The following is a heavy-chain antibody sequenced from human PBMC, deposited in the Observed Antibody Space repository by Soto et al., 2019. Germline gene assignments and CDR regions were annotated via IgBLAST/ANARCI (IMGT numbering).Heavy chain of an antibody. J-gene: IGHJ6*03. CDR3: ARTFPTRTAYYDFWSGYYATNYYYYSYMDI. D-gene: IGHD3-3*01. CDR1: GYTFTSYH. CDR2: MNPNSGNT. V-gene: IGHV1-8*01. Sequence: GASVKVSRKASGYTFTSYHINWVRQATGQGLEWMGWMNPNSGNTGYAQKFQGRVTMTRNTSISTAYMELSSLRSEDTAVYYCARTFPTRTAYYDFWSGYYATNYYYYSYMDIWGKGTTVTVSS.